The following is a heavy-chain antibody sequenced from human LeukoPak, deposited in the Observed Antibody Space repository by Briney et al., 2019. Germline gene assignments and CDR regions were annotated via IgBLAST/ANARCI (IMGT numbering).Heavy chain of an antibody. J-gene: IGHJ1*01. CDR3: AKDHRDYDFWSGYSLEYFQH. CDR1: GFTFSSYA. Sequence: AGGSLRLSCAASGFTFSSYAMSWVRQAPGKGLEWVSAISGSGGSTYYADSVKGRFTISRDNSKNTLYLQMNSLRAEDTAVYYCAKDHRDYDFWSGYSLEYFQHWGQGTLVTVSS. CDR2: ISGSGGST. D-gene: IGHD3-3*01. V-gene: IGHV3-23*01.